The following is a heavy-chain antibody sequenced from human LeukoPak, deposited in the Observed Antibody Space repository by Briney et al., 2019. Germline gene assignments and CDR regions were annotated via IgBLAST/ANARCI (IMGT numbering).Heavy chain of an antibody. CDR1: GASISSNSYS. J-gene: IGHJ5*02. CDR3: ARDLSMVRGLFDP. Sequence: PSETLSLTCTVSGASISSNSYSWSWIRQPPGKGLEWIGYIYYSGSTYYNPSLKSRVTISVDTSKNQFSLKLSSVTAADTAVYYCARDLSMVRGLFDPWGQGTLVTVSS. D-gene: IGHD3-10*01. V-gene: IGHV4-30-4*07. CDR2: IYYSGST.